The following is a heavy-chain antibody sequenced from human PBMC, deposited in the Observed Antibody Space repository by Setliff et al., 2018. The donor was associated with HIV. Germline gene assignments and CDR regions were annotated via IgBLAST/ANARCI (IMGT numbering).Heavy chain of an antibody. V-gene: IGHV4-39*02. CDR1: GGSITTSTFY. CDR2: IYYSGST. Sequence: SETLSLTCTVSGGSITTSTFYWGWIRQPPGKGLEWIGSIYYSGSTYYNPSLESRVTISVDTSKNHFSLRLGSMTAADTAVYYCARRAVSGTSFDYWGQGTLVTVSS. CDR3: ARRAVSGTSFDY. D-gene: IGHD2-2*01. J-gene: IGHJ4*02.